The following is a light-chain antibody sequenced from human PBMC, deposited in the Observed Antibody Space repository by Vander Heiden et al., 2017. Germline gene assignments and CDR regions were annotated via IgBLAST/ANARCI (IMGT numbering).Light chain of an antibody. J-gene: IGKJ4*01. CDR2: KAS. CDR1: QSISSW. V-gene: IGKV1-5*03. CDR3: QQYNSYRLT. Sequence: DIQMTQSPSTLSASVGARVTITCRASQSISSWLAWYQQKPGKAPKLLIYKASSLESGVPSRFSGSGSGTEFTLTISSLQPDDFATYYCQQYNSYRLTFGGGTKVEIK.